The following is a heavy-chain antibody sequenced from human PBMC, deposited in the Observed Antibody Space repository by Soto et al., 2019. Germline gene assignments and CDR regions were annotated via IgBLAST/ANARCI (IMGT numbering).Heavy chain of an antibody. CDR3: ARDAYRANLGYMDV. J-gene: IGHJ6*03. CDR1: GGSINIADYY. V-gene: IGHV4-31*03. Sequence: SETLSLTCTVSGGSINIADYYWNWVRQPPGKGLEWIGEIHHSGSSDHRPSLKSRLTMSVDTAKNQVSVKLTSVTAADTAVYFCARDAYRANLGYMDVWRQGTTVTVSS. CDR2: IHHSGSS. D-gene: IGHD3-16*01.